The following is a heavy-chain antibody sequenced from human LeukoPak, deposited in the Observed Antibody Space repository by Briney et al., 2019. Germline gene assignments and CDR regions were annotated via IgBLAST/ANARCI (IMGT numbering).Heavy chain of an antibody. Sequence: ASVKVSCKASGYTFTSYGISWVRHAPGQGLERMGWISAYNGNTNYAQKLQGRVTITPDTSTSTAYMELRSLRSANTGLYYCARDKGRGLGELDPDYWGQGTLVTVSS. V-gene: IGHV1-18*04. CDR3: ARDKGRGLGELDPDY. CDR2: ISAYNGNT. D-gene: IGHD3-16*01. CDR1: GYTFTSYG. J-gene: IGHJ4*02.